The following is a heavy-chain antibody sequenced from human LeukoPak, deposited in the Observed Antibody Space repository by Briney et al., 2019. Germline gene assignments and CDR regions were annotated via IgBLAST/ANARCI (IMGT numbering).Heavy chain of an antibody. J-gene: IGHJ6*03. D-gene: IGHD2/OR15-2a*01. Sequence: SETLSLTCAVYGRSFSGYYWSWIRQPPGKGLEWIGEINHSGSTYYNPSLKSRVTISVDTSKNQFSLKLSSVTAADTAVYYCARPFRPYYYMDVWGKGTTVTVSS. V-gene: IGHV4-34*01. CDR3: ARPFRPYYYMDV. CDR1: GRSFSGYY. CDR2: INHSGST.